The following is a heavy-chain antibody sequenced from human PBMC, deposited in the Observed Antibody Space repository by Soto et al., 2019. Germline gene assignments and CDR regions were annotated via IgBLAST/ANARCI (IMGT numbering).Heavy chain of an antibody. CDR2: ISGSGGST. V-gene: IGHV3-23*01. CDR3: AKEVVVGIAAAGFDP. D-gene: IGHD6-13*01. J-gene: IGHJ5*02. CDR1: GFTFSSYA. Sequence: GGSLRLSCAASGFTFSSYAMSWVRQAPGKGLEWVSAISGSGGSTYYADSVKGRFTISRDNSKNTLYLQMDSLRAEDTAVYYCAKEVVVGIAAAGFDPWGQGTLVTVSS.